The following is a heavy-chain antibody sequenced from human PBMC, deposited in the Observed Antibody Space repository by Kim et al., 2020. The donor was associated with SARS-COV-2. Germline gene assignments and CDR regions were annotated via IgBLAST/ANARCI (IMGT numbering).Heavy chain of an antibody. CDR3: ATVSPIAAALY. V-gene: IGHV4-4*02. D-gene: IGHD6-13*01. Sequence: NYHPSLKSRVTISVDKSKNQFSLKLSSVTAADTAVYYCATVSPIAAALYWGQGTLVTVSS. J-gene: IGHJ4*02.